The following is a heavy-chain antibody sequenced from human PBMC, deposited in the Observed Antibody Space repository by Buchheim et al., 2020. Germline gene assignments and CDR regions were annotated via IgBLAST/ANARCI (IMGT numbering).Heavy chain of an antibody. CDR2: ISDSTSRI. V-gene: IGHV3-48*02. CDR3: ARGHYYEGSGYWGFDY. Sequence: EVLLAESGGGLVQPGGSLRLSCAPSGFSFSRYSMNWLRQAPGKGLEWVAYISDSTSRIYYADSVRGRFTISRDNAQNSLYLQMNSLRDEDTAVYFCARGHYYEGSGYWGFDYWGQGTL. J-gene: IGHJ4*02. CDR1: GFSFSRYS. D-gene: IGHD3-22*01.